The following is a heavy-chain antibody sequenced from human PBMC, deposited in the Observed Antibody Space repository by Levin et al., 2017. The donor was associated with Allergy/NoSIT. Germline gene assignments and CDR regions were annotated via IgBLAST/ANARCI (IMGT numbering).Heavy chain of an antibody. D-gene: IGHD4-17*01. Sequence: GGSLRLSCAASGFTFSSYGMHWVRQAPGKGLEWVAVISYDGSNKYYADSVKGRFTISRDNSKNTLYLQMNSLRAEDTAVYYCAKDLTMTTVPNDAFDIWGQGTMVTVSS. J-gene: IGHJ3*02. CDR2: ISYDGSNK. CDR3: AKDLTMTTVPNDAFDI. CDR1: GFTFSSYG. V-gene: IGHV3-30*18.